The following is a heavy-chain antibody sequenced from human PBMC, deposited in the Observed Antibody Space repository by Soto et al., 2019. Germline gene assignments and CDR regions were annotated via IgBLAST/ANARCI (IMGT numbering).Heavy chain of an antibody. D-gene: IGHD3-22*01. V-gene: IGHV1-69*13. CDR3: ASDNYYDSSGYSLHDY. CDR2: IIPIFGTA. Sequence: ASVKVSCKASGGTFSSYAISWVRQAPGQGLEWMGGIIPIFGTANYAQKFQGRVTITADESTSTAYMELSSLRSEDTAVYYCASDNYYDSSGYSLHDYWGQGTLVTVSS. CDR1: GGTFSSYA. J-gene: IGHJ4*02.